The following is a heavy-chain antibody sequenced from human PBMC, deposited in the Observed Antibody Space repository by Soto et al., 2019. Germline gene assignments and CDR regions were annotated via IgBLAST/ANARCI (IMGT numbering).Heavy chain of an antibody. CDR3: ARYPNSARPAFLYERRHYYGDD. CDR1: GSRFTHYW. Sequence: PGESLTVSCKGSGSRFTHYWISWVRQMPGNGLAALRRIDPSASYTNYSPSFQGHVTISVDKSTSTAYLQWSSLKASDTAMYYCARYPNSARPAFLYERRHYYGDDWGQGTLVTVSS. J-gene: IGHJ4*02. D-gene: IGHD3-22*01. CDR2: IDPSASYT. V-gene: IGHV5-10-1*01.